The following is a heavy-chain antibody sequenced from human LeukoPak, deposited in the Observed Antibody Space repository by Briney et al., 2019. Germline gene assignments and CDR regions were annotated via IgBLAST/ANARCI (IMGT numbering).Heavy chain of an antibody. CDR2: INPNIGGT. D-gene: IGHD1-26*01. J-gene: IGHJ4*02. CDR1: GYTFTDYY. V-gene: IGHV1-2*06. CDR3: ARATSGIVGAPTDY. Sequence: GASVRVSCKTSGYTFTDYYMHWVRQAPGQGLEWMGRINPNIGGTNFAQKFQGRVTMTRDTSISTAYMELSRLRSDYTAVYYCARATSGIVGAPTDYWGQGTLVTVTS.